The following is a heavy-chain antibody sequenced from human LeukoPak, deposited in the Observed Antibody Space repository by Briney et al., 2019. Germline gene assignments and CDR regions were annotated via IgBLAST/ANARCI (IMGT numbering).Heavy chain of an antibody. CDR1: GFTFSSYW. J-gene: IGHJ4*02. CDR2: IKQDGSQK. V-gene: IGHV3-7*03. Sequence: GGSLRLSCAASGFTFSSYWMSWVRQAPGKGLEWVANIKQDGSQKYYVDSVKGRFTISRDNAKNSLYLQMNSLRAEDTAVYYCAKENPVGGTNYFDYWGQGTLVTVPS. D-gene: IGHD1-26*01. CDR3: AKENPVGGTNYFDY.